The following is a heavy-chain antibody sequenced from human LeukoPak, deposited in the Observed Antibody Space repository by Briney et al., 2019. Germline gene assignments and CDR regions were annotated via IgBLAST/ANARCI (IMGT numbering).Heavy chain of an antibody. J-gene: IGHJ4*02. CDR2: MNPNSGNT. CDR1: GYTFTSYD. Sequence: ASVKVSCKASGYTFTSYDINWVRQATGQGLEWTGWMNPNSGNTGYAQKFQGRVTMTRNTSISTAYMELSSLRSEDTAVYYCARTYDILTGYHDYWGQGTLVTVSS. V-gene: IGHV1-8*01. D-gene: IGHD3-9*01. CDR3: ARTYDILTGYHDY.